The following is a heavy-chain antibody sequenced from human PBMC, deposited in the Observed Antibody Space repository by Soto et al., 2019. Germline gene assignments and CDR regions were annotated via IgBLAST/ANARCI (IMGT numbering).Heavy chain of an antibody. CDR2: IKSKTDGGTT. Sequence: GSLRLSCAASGFTFSNAWMSWVRQAPGKGLEWVGRIKSKTDGGTTDYAAPVKGRFTISRDDSKNTLYLQMNSLKTEDTAVYYCTTMYYDFWSGYWKSYYFDYWGQGTLVTVSS. CDR3: TTMYYDFWSGYWKSYYFDY. J-gene: IGHJ4*02. CDR1: GFTFSNAW. D-gene: IGHD3-3*01. V-gene: IGHV3-15*01.